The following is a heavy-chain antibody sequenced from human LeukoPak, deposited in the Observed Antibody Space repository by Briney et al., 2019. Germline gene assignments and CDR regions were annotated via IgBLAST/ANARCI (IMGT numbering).Heavy chain of an antibody. V-gene: IGHV3-53*04. Sequence: GSLRLSCAASGFTISGNYMTWVRQAPGRGLEWVSVIYGGGSTYYADSVKGRFTISRHDSENTVYLQMNSLRSEDTAVYYCARDSVVTGKFDYWGQGALVTVSS. J-gene: IGHJ4*02. CDR2: IYGGGST. CDR1: GFTISGNY. CDR3: ARDSVVTGKFDY. D-gene: IGHD4-23*01.